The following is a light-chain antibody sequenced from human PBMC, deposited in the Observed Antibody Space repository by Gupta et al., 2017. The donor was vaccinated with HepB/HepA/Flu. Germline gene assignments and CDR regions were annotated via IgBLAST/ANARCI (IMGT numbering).Light chain of an antibody. CDR2: SAS. J-gene: IGKJ5*01. V-gene: IGKV1-9*01. CDR3: QQFNTYPIT. CDR1: QDINSH. Sequence: DIQLTQSPSFLSASVGDRVTITRRASQDINSHLIWYQQKPGKAPKLLIYSASTLQSGVPSRFSGSGSGTEFTLTISSLQPEDFATYYCQQFNTYPITFGQGTRLDIK.